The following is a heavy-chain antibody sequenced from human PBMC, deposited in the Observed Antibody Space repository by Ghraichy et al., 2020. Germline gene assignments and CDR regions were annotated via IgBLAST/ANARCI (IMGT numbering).Heavy chain of an antibody. V-gene: IGHV2-5*01. J-gene: IGHJ6*02. Sequence: SGPTLVKPTQTLTLTCSFSGFSLSTSGVGVGWIRQPPGKALEWLALIYWNDDKRYSPSLKSRLTITKDTSKNQVVLTMTNMDHVDTATYYCARQESRNYYYYAMDVWGQGTTVTVSS. CDR1: GFSLSTSGVG. CDR2: IYWNDDK. CDR3: ARQESRNYYYYAMDV. D-gene: IGHD2-2*01.